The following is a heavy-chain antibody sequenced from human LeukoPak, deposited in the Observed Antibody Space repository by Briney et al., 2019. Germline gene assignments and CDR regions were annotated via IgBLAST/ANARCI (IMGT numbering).Heavy chain of an antibody. CDR2: VSYEGTIK. CDR1: GFIFNDFW. V-gene: IGHV3-30*03. CDR3: AREKFDS. Sequence: GGSLRLSCTASGFIFNDFWMSWVRQAPGEGLEWVAVVSYEGTIKYYTDSAKGRFTISRDNSGNIISLQMNNLTTEDTATYYCAREKFDSWGQGALVTVSS. J-gene: IGHJ5*01.